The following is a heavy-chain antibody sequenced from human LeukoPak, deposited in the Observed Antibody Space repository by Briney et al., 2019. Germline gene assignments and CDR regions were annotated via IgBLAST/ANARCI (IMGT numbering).Heavy chain of an antibody. CDR2: INPSGGST. J-gene: IGHJ5*02. Sequence: GASVTVSCKAPGYTFTSYYMHWVRQAPGQGLEWMGIINPSGGSTSYAQKFQGRVTMTRDTSTSTVYMELSSLRSEDTAVYYCAREIAAAGPWFDPWGQGTLVTVSS. CDR1: GYTFTSYY. V-gene: IGHV1-46*01. D-gene: IGHD6-13*01. CDR3: AREIAAAGPWFDP.